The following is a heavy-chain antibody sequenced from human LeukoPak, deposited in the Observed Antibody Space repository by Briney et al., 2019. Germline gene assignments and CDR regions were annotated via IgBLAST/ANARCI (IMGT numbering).Heavy chain of an antibody. CDR3: ARDTTRIAAAGYRGAFDI. CDR1: GFTFSDYT. CDR2: ISGSSNYI. Sequence: RAGGSLRLSCAASGFTFSDYTMNWIRLAPGKGLEWVSSISGSSNYIYYADSVKGRFTISRDNAKNSLYLQMNSLRAEDTAVYYCARDTTRIAAAGYRGAFDIWGQGTMVTVSS. J-gene: IGHJ3*02. V-gene: IGHV3-21*01. D-gene: IGHD6-13*01.